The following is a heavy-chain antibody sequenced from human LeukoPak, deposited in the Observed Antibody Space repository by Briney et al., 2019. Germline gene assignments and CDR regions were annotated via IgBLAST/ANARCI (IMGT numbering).Heavy chain of an antibody. D-gene: IGHD7-27*01. Sequence: GGSLRLSCAASGFTFSRNAMHWVRQAPGKGLEWVAFLGHDGGKKYYADSVKGRFTISRDNSKNTLYLQTNSLGPDDTAVYYCAKDGTNWDFDYWGQGTLVTVSS. V-gene: IGHV3-30*02. J-gene: IGHJ4*02. CDR2: LGHDGGKK. CDR1: GFTFSRNA. CDR3: AKDGTNWDFDY.